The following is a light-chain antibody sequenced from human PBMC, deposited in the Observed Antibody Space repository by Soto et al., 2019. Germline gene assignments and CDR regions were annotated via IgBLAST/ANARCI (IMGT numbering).Light chain of an antibody. CDR2: SAS. CDR3: RQRNNCPPT. CDR1: QSVRND. J-gene: IGKJ4*01. Sequence: EIVLTQSPATLSLSPGERATLSCRASQSVRNDLVWYHQKPGQAPRVLIYSASNSATGVPARFSGSGSGTEFSLTTSSLEHQDFAAYYCRQRNNCPPTFGGGTKVEMK. V-gene: IGKV3-11*01.